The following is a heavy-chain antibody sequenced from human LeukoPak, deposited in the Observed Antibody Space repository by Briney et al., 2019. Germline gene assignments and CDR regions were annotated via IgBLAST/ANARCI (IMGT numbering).Heavy chain of an antibody. V-gene: IGHV4-4*02. CDR2: IYHSGST. CDR1: GGSISSSNW. CDR3: ARDGSSWYKGAFDY. Sequence: PSGTLSLTCAVSGGSISSSNWWSWVRQPPGKGLEWIGEIYHSGSTNYNPSLKSRVTISVDKSKNQFSLKLSSVTAADTAVYYCARDGSSWYKGAFDYWGQGTLVTVSS. J-gene: IGHJ4*02. D-gene: IGHD6-13*01.